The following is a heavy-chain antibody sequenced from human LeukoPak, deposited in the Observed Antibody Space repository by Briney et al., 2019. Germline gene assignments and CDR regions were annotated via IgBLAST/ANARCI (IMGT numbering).Heavy chain of an antibody. CDR2: IKEDGSEK. J-gene: IGHJ2*01. D-gene: IGHD2-21*01. V-gene: IGHV3-7*01. CDR3: ARQQILFKRHRYFDL. Sequence: SGGSLRLSCAASGFTFSNAWMSWVRQAPGKGLEWVANIKEDGSEKYYVDSVKGRFTISRDNAKNTLYLQMNSLRAEDTAVYYCARQQILFKRHRYFDLWGRGTLVTVSS. CDR1: GFTFSNAW.